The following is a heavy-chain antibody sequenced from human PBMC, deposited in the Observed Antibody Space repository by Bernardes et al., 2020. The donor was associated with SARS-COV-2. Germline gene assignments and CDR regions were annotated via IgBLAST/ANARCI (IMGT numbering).Heavy chain of an antibody. J-gene: IGHJ4*02. CDR2: ISAISNT. D-gene: IGHD3-22*01. CDR3: ATELQYDNLY. CDR1: GLVFSNTD. V-gene: IGHV3-53*01. Sequence: GGSLRLSCRTSGLVFSNTDMAWVRQAPGMGLEWVATISAISNTHYADPVQGRFTISRDDANNAIYLQMNSLRAEDTATYFCATELQYDNLYWGQGTRVTVSS.